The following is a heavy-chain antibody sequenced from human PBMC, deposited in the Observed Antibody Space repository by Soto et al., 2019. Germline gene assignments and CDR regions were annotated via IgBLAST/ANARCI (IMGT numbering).Heavy chain of an antibody. V-gene: IGHV4-34*01. Sequence: NLRETLSLTCAVYGGSFSGYYWSWIRQPPGKGLEWIGEINHSGSTNYNPSLKSRVTISVDTSKNQFSLKLSSVTAADTAVYYCARVQKFCGYSYGYSCRQIRFDYWGQGTLVTVSS. CDR1: GGSFSGYY. D-gene: IGHD5-18*01. CDR3: ARVQKFCGYSYGYSCRQIRFDY. J-gene: IGHJ4*02. CDR2: INHSGST.